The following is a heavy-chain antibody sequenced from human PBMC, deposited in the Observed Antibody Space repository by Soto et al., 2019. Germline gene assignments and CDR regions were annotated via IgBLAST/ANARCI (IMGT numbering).Heavy chain of an antibody. V-gene: IGHV4-61*08. CDR1: GGSLSSRGYS. J-gene: IGHJ6*02. CDR2: IYYSGST. CDR3: ARARADTAMVTPNYYYYYYGMDV. Sequence: SETLYLTCALSGGSLSSRGYSWTWNRHPPAKVQFRLCYIYYSGSTKYNPPLKSRVTISVDTSKNQFSLKLSSVTAADTAVYYCARARADTAMVTPNYYYYYYGMDVWGQGTTVAVSS. D-gene: IGHD5-18*01.